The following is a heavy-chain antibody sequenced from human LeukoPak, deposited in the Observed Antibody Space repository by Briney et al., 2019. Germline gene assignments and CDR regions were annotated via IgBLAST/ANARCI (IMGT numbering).Heavy chain of an antibody. J-gene: IGHJ6*03. CDR3: ARGRRNYYYYYYMDV. CDR2: IIPIFGTA. CDR1: GGTFSSYA. V-gene: IGHV1-69*05. Sequence: GASVKVSCKASGGTFSSYAISWVRQAPGQGLEWMGGIIPIFGTANYAQKFQGRVTITTDESTSTAYMELSSLRSEDTAVYYCARGRRNYYYYYYMDVWGKGTTVTVSS.